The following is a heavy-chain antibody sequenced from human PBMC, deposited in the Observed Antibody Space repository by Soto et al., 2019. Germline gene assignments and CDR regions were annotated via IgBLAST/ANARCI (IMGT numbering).Heavy chain of an antibody. CDR1: GGSISSGGYY. Sequence: QVQLQESGPGLVKPSQTLSLTCTVSGGSISSGGYYWSWIRQHPGKGLEWIGYIYYSGSTYYNPSLKSRVTIPVDTSKNQFSLKLSSVTAADTAVYYCARGKRIKGYYYYGMDVWGQGTTVTVSS. CDR2: IYYSGST. D-gene: IGHD3-10*01. J-gene: IGHJ6*02. CDR3: ARGKRIKGYYYYGMDV. V-gene: IGHV4-31*03.